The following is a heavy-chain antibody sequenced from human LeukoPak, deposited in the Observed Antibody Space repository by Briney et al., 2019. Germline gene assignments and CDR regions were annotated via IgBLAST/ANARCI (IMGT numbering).Heavy chain of an antibody. CDR3: ARDGLYCSGGSCYDPPRDYYYYYGMDV. CDR2: IKQDGSEK. V-gene: IGHV3-7*01. D-gene: IGHD2-15*01. J-gene: IGHJ6*02. CDR1: GFTFSSYW. Sequence: GGSLRLSCAASGFTFSSYWMSWVRQAPGKGLEWVANIKQDGSEKYYVDSVKGRFTISRDNAKNSLYLQMNSLRAEDTAVYYCARDGLYCSGGSCYDPPRDYYYYYGMDVWGQGTTVTVSS.